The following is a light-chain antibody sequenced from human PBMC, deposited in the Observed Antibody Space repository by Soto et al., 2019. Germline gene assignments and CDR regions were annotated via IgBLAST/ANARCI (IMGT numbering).Light chain of an antibody. Sequence: EIVLTQSPGTLSLSPGERATLSCRASQSVTNSYLAWYQQNPGQAPRLLIYGASSRATGIPDRFSGSGSGTDFTLTITRLEPEDFAVYYCQHYGSSSWTFGQGTKVEIK. V-gene: IGKV3-20*01. J-gene: IGKJ1*01. CDR2: GAS. CDR3: QHYGSSSWT. CDR1: QSVTNSY.